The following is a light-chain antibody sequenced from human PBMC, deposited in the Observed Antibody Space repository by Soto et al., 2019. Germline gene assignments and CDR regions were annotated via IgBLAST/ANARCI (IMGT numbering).Light chain of an antibody. J-gene: IGKJ1*01. Sequence: DIVMTQSPDSLAVSLGERATINCKSSQSVLYSSNNKNYLAWYQQKPGQPPKLLIYWASTRESGVPDRFSGSGSGTDFTLTISSLQAEDVAVYYCHQCNSAPRTFGQGTKVEIK. CDR1: QSVLYSSNNKNY. CDR2: WAS. CDR3: HQCNSAPRT. V-gene: IGKV4-1*01.